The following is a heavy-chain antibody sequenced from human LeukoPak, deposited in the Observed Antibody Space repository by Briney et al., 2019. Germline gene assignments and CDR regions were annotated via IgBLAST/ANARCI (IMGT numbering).Heavy chain of an antibody. J-gene: IGHJ4*02. Sequence: GGSLRLSCAASGFTFSSYAMTWVRQAPGKGLEWVSSIRGSGDSTYYADSVKGRFTISRDNSKNTLYLQMNSLRAEDTAVYYCAKERHIATAGIDYWGQGTLVTVSS. V-gene: IGHV3-23*01. CDR2: IRGSGDST. CDR3: AKERHIATAGIDY. D-gene: IGHD6-13*01. CDR1: GFTFSSYA.